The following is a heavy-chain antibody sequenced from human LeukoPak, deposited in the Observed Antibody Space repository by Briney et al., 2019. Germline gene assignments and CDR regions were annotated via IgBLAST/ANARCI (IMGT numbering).Heavy chain of an antibody. V-gene: IGHV4-39*01. D-gene: IGHD3-16*01. CDR2: ISDSGSI. Sequence: PSETLSLTCTVSGGSISSRPYYWGWVRQPPGKGLEWIGSISDSGSIHYNPSLKSRLTISVDTSNNHFSLRLSSVTAAETAVYYCATLEIGDYYFDYWGQGTLVTVSS. CDR3: ATLEIGDYYFDY. J-gene: IGHJ4*02. CDR1: GGSISSRPYY.